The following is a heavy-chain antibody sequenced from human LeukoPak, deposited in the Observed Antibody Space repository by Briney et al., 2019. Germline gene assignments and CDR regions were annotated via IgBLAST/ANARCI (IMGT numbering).Heavy chain of an antibody. D-gene: IGHD2/OR15-2a*01. CDR2: INSDGSWT. V-gene: IGHV3-74*01. Sequence: GGSLRFSCAASGNYWTHWVRQAPGKGLVWVSHINSDGSWTSYADSVKGRFTISKDNAKNTVYLQMNSLRAEDTAVYYCVSFYETYWGRGTLVTVSS. J-gene: IGHJ4*02. CDR3: VSFYETY. CDR1: GNYW.